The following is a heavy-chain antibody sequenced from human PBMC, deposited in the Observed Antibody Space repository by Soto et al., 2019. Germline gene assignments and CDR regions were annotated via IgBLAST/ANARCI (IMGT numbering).Heavy chain of an antibody. CDR1: GGSFSGYY. V-gene: IGHV4-34*01. CDR3: AREGRAVLRFLEWLPDRYFDY. J-gene: IGHJ4*02. Sequence: SETLSLTCAVYGGSFSGYYWSWIRQPPGKGLEWIGEINHSGSTNYNPSLKSRVTISVDTSKNQFSLKLSSVTAADTAVYYCAREGRAVLRFLEWLPDRYFDYWGQGTLVTVSS. CDR2: INHSGST. D-gene: IGHD3-3*01.